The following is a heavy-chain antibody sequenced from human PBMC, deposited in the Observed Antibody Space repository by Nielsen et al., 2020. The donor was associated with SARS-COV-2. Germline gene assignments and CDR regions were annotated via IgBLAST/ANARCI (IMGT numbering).Heavy chain of an antibody. J-gene: IGHJ4*02. CDR2: IIWSVDNT. D-gene: IGHD3-10*01. CDR1: GSTFVDNA. CDR3: ARGGVLWFAELPDY. V-gene: IGHV3-20*04. Sequence: GGSLRPSCPASGSTFVDNAMSWVRQVPGKVLEWVPGIIWSVDNTGYADSMKGRSTIARDNAKNSLFLQMNSLRAEDTTFYYCARGGVLWFAELPDYLGQGTLVTVSS.